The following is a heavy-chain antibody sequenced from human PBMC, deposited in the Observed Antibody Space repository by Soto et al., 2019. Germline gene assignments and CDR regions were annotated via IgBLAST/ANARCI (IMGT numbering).Heavy chain of an antibody. J-gene: IGHJ4*02. CDR1: GFTFSDYA. CDR3: AKGGRMWLFTSEFNL. Sequence: VQLVESGGGVVQPGRSLRLSCATSGFTFSDYAMHWVRQAPGKGLEWVAVVSHDGRNTHYADSVKGRFTISSDSSKDSVALAMSSLRAEDREVCCCAKGGRMWLFTSEFNLWGQGALVTGSS. D-gene: IGHD6-19*01. CDR2: VSHDGRNT. V-gene: IGHV3-30*18.